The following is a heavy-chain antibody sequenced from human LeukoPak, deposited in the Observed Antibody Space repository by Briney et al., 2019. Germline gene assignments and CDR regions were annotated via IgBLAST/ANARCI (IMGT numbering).Heavy chain of an antibody. V-gene: IGHV3-21*01. Sequence: NPGGSLRLSCAASGFTFSSYSMNWVRQAPGKGLEWVSSISSSSSYIYYADSVKGRFTISRDNAKNPLYLQMNSLRAEDTAVYYCARELAGATPFDAFDIWGQGTMVTVSS. CDR2: ISSSSSYI. CDR3: ARELAGATPFDAFDI. D-gene: IGHD1-26*01. CDR1: GFTFSSYS. J-gene: IGHJ3*02.